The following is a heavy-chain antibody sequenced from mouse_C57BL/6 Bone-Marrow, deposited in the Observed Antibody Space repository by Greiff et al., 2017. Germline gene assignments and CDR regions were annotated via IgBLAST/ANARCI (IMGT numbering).Heavy chain of an antibody. CDR1: GYTFTRYG. D-gene: IGHD2-4*01. V-gene: IGHV1-81*01. CDR3: ARCYDYYYAMDY. J-gene: IGHJ4*01. Sequence: QVQLQQSGAELARPGASVKLSCKASGYTFTRYGISWVKQRTGQGLEWIGEIYPRSGNTYYNEKFKGKATLTADKSSSTAYMELRSLTSEDSAVYFCARCYDYYYAMDYWGQGTSVTVSS. CDR2: IYPRSGNT.